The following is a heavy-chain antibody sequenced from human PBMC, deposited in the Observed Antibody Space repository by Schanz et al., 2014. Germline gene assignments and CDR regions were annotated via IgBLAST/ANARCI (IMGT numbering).Heavy chain of an antibody. CDR1: GFTFSSYA. CDR2: MSYDGSNK. CDR3: AMGGYQLHH. J-gene: IGHJ4*02. Sequence: QGQLVESGGGVVQPGRSLRLSCAASGFTFSSYAMHWVRQAPGKGLEWVAVMSYDGSNKYYADSVKGRFTISRDNAENTLYLQMNSLRVEDTAVYYCAMGGYQLHHWGQGTLVTVSS. V-gene: IGHV3-30-3*01. D-gene: IGHD1-7*01.